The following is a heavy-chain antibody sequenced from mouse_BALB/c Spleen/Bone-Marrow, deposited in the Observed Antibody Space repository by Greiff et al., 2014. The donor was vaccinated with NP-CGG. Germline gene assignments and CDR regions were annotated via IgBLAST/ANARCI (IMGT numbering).Heavy chain of an antibody. V-gene: IGHV1-80*01. D-gene: IGHD2-1*01. CDR3: ARSGKGAMDY. CDR2: IYPGDGDT. CDR1: GYVFSTYW. Sequence: QVQLKESGAELVRPGSSVKISCKASGYVFSTYWMNWVKQRPGQCLERIGQIYPGDGDTNYNGKFKDKVILTVDKSSSTAYMQLSSLTSEDSAVYFCARSGKGAMDYWGQGTSVTVSS. J-gene: IGHJ4*01.